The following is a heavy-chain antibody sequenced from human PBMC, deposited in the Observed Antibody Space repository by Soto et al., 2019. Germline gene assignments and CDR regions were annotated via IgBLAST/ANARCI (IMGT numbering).Heavy chain of an antibody. CDR3: AKNPGDYYDSTGYHFDY. CDR2: ISYGGGTT. V-gene: IGHV3-23*01. J-gene: IGHJ4*02. Sequence: PGGSLRLSCAASEFTFSNYAMSWVRQAPGKGLEWVSAISYGGGTTYYADSVKGRFTISRDNSKNTLYLQMNSLRAEDTAVYYCAKNPGDYYDSTGYHFDYWGQGTLVPVSS. CDR1: EFTFSNYA. D-gene: IGHD3-22*01.